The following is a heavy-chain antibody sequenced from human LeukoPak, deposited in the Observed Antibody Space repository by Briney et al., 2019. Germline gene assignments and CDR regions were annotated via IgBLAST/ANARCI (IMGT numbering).Heavy chain of an antibody. D-gene: IGHD3-10*01. V-gene: IGHV4-4*07. Sequence: PSETLSLTCTVSGGSISSYYWSWIRQPAGKGLEWIGRIYTSGSTNYNPSLKSRVTISVDKSKNQFPLKLSSVTAADTAVYYCARGGSQYFDLWGRGTLLTVSS. CDR2: IYTSGST. CDR1: GGSISSYY. CDR3: ARGGSQYFDL. J-gene: IGHJ2*01.